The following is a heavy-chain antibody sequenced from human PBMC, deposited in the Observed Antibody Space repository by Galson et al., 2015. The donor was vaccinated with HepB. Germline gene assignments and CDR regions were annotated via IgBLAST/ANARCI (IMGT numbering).Heavy chain of an antibody. CDR1: GYTFTGYY. V-gene: IGHV1-2*04. D-gene: IGHD3-10*01. CDR2: INPNSGGT. CDR3: ARDMYYGSGSYPVYYYYGMDV. Sequence: SVKVSCKASGYTFTGYYMNWVRQAPGQGLEWMGWINPNSGGTHYAQKFQGWVTMTRDTSISTAYMELSRLRSDDTAVYYCARDMYYGSGSYPVYYYYGMDVWGQGTTVTVSS. J-gene: IGHJ6*02.